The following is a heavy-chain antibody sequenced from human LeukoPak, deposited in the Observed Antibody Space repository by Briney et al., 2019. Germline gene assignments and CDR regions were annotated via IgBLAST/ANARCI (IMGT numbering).Heavy chain of an antibody. D-gene: IGHD2-15*01. Sequence: PSETLSLTCTVSGGSISSGGYYWSWIRQPPGKGLEWIGYIYHSGSTYYNPPLKSRVTISVDRSKNQFSLKLSSVTAADTAVYYCAREGGGYYYYMDVWGKGTAVTVSS. J-gene: IGHJ6*03. CDR1: GGSISSGGYY. CDR2: IYHSGST. V-gene: IGHV4-30-2*01. CDR3: AREGGGYYYYMDV.